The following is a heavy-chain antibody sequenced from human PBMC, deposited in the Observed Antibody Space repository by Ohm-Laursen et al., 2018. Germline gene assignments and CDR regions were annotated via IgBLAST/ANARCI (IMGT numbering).Heavy chain of an antibody. CDR3: ARARRHCSSTSCYANWFDP. D-gene: IGHD2-2*01. Sequence: SETLSLTCPVSGGSVSSYYWGWIRQPAGKGLEWIGGIYTRGTTNYNPSLKSRVTMSVDTSKNQFSLKLSSVTAADTAVYYCARARRHCSSTSCYANWFDPWGQGTLVTVSS. V-gene: IGHV4-4*07. CDR2: IYTRGTT. CDR1: GGSVSSYY. J-gene: IGHJ5*02.